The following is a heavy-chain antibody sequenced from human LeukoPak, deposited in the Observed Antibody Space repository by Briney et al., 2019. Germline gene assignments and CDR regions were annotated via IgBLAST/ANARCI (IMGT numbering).Heavy chain of an antibody. CDR3: ARGFGARDY. J-gene: IGHJ4*02. CDR2: INHSGST. V-gene: IGHV4-34*01. Sequence: PSETLSFTCAVYGGSFSGYYCSWIRQPPGKGLEWIGEINHSGSTNYNPSLKSRVTISVDTSKNQFSLKLSSVAAADTAVYYCARGFGARDYWGQGTLVTVSS. CDR1: GGSFSGYY. D-gene: IGHD1-26*01.